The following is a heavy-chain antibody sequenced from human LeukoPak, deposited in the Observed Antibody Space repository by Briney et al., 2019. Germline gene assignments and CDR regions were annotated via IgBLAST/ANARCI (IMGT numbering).Heavy chain of an antibody. CDR1: GASISSNIYY. CDR3: ARGRVSVYWSGYRQDYYYYYMDV. V-gene: IGHV4-39*01. CDR2: IYYSGRT. J-gene: IGHJ6*03. D-gene: IGHD3-3*01. Sequence: SETLSLTCTVSGASISSNIYYWGWIRQPPGKGLEWIGSIYYSGRTYYNPSLKSRVTISVDTSKNQFSLKLSSVTAADTAVYYCARGRVSVYWSGYRQDYYYYYMDVWGKGTTVTVSS.